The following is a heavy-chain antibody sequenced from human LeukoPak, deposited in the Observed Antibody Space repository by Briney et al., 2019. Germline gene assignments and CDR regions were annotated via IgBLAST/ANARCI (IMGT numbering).Heavy chain of an antibody. V-gene: IGHV4-34*01. CDR1: GGSFSDYY. Sequence: SETLSLTCAVYGGSFSDYYWSWIRQPPGKGLEWIGEINHSGSINYNPSLKSRVTISVDTSKNQFSLKLSSVTAADTAVYYCAREGAGELLRWVDYWGQGTLVTVSS. J-gene: IGHJ4*02. D-gene: IGHD1-26*01. CDR3: AREGAGELLRWVDY. CDR2: INHSGSI.